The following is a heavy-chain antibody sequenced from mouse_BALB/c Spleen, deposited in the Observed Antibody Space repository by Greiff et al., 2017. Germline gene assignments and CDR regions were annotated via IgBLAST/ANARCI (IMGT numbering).Heavy chain of an antibody. CDR2: IYPGDGDT. J-gene: IGHJ2*01. CDR3: ARKGIPAGFDY. CDR1: GYTFTSYW. Sequence: QVQLQQSGAELARPGASVKLSCKASGYTFTSYWMQWVKQRPGQGLEWIGAIYPGDGDTRYTQKFKGKATLTADKSSSTAYMQLSSLASEDSAVYYCARKGIPAGFDYWGQGTTLTVSS. V-gene: IGHV1-87*01.